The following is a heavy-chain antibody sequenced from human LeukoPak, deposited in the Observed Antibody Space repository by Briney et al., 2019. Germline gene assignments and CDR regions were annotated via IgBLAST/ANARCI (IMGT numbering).Heavy chain of an antibody. J-gene: IGHJ3*02. CDR2: ISGSGGST. Sequence: GGSLRLSCAASGFTFSSYAMSWVRQAPGKGLEWVSAISGSGGSTYYADSVKGRFTISRDNSKNTLYLQMNSLRAEDTAVYYCAEAPYYSDSSGTFDIWGQGTMVTVSS. CDR1: GFTFSSYA. V-gene: IGHV3-23*01. D-gene: IGHD3-22*01. CDR3: AEAPYYSDSSGTFDI.